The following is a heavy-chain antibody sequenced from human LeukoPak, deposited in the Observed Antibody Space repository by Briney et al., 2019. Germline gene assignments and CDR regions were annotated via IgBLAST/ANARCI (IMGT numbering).Heavy chain of an antibody. D-gene: IGHD2-2*01. J-gene: IGHJ5*02. Sequence: GSLRLSCAASGFTFSNNAMSWVRQAPGKGLEWIGEINHSGSTNYNPSLKSRVTISVDTSKNQFSLKLSSVTAADTAVYYCARDSGEYQLLTYNWFDPWGQGTLVTVSS. V-gene: IGHV4-34*01. CDR1: GFTFSNNA. CDR3: ARDSGEYQLLTYNWFDP. CDR2: INHSGST.